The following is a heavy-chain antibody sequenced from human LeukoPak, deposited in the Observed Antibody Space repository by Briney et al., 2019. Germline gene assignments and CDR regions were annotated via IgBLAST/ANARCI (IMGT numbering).Heavy chain of an antibody. J-gene: IGHJ4*02. CDR3: ARGIGYYGSGSYYYFDY. D-gene: IGHD3-10*01. Sequence: GGSLRLSCAASGFTFDDYAMHWVRQAPGKGLEWVSGISWNSGSIGYADSVKGRFTISRDNAKNSLYLQMNSLRVEDTAVYYCARGIGYYGSGSYYYFDYWGQGTLVTVSS. V-gene: IGHV3-9*01. CDR1: GFTFDDYA. CDR2: ISWNSGSI.